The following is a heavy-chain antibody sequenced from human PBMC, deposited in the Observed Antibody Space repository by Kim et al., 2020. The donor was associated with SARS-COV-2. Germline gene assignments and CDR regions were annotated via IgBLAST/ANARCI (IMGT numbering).Heavy chain of an antibody. CDR3: AKVGEKGVRGIMGYFDS. V-gene: IGHV3-23*01. Sequence: GGSLRLSCEASGFMFSSDAMGWVRQAPGKGLEWVSSISGSGSVAYYADSVRGRFTISRDNSNKKLYLQMSSLRGDDTAVYFCAKVGEKGVRGIMGYFDSWGQGSQVTVSS. J-gene: IGHJ4*02. CDR2: ISGSGSVA. D-gene: IGHD3-10*01. CDR1: GFMFSSDA.